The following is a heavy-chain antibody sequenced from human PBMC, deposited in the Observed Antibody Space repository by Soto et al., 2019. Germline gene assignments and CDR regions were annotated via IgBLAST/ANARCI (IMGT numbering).Heavy chain of an antibody. CDR3: ARVTATSPDAWLDP. V-gene: IGHV1-2*04. Sequence: QVQLVQSGAEVKEPGASVNVSCRASGYTFNDYFLHWVRQAPGQGLEWMGWINPNSSSTNLAQRFQGWVTMTRDASISTVYLVLNRLKSDDTAVYYCARVTATSPDAWLDPWGQGTLVTVSS. D-gene: IGHD4-4*01. CDR2: INPNSSST. CDR1: GYTFNDYF. J-gene: IGHJ5*02.